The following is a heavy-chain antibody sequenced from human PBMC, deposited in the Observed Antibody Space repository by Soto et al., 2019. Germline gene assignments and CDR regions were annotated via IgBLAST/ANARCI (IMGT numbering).Heavy chain of an antibody. D-gene: IGHD2-2*01. J-gene: IGHJ6*01. CDR2: IDPSDSYT. V-gene: IGHV5-10-1*01. Sequence: PVECLSSSCKVSGYRFTSYWIIWVLQMPGKGLEWMGRIDPSDSYTNYSPSFQGHVTISADKSISTAYLQWSSLKASDTAMYYCASFKYQLLTGGYYYGMDVWGQGTTVTVSS. CDR3: ASFKYQLLTGGYYYGMDV. CDR1: GYRFTSYW.